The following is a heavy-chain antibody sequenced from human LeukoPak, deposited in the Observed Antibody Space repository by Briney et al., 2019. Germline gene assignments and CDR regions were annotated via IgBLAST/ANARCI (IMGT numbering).Heavy chain of an antibody. CDR3: ARDLGAAAGTGGYYYYMDV. CDR1: GGTFSSYA. V-gene: IGHV1-69*05. Sequence: SAKVSCKASGGTFSSYAISWVRQAPGQGLEWMGRIIPIFGTANYAQKFQGRVTITTDASTTTAYMELSSLRSEDTAVYYCARDLGAAAGTGGYYYYMDVWGKGTTVTVSS. D-gene: IGHD6-13*01. J-gene: IGHJ6*03. CDR2: IIPIFGTA.